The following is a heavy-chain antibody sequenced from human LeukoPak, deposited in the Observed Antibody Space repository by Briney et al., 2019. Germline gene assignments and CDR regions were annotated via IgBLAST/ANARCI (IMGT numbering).Heavy chain of an antibody. CDR2: IWYDGSNK. D-gene: IGHD3-9*01. V-gene: IGHV3-33*01. J-gene: IGHJ4*02. Sequence: GGSLRLSCAASGLTFSSYGMDWARQAPGKGLEWVALIWYDGSNKYYADSVKDGFTLSRDKSKTTMYMQIDSQRAVDTSVYYCARDRSYDILSGCYDYWGQGTLVTVSS. CDR1: GLTFSSYG. CDR3: ARDRSYDILSGCYDY.